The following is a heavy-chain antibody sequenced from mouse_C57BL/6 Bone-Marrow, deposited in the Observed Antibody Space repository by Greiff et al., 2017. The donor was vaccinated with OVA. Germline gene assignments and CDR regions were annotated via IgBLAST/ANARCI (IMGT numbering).Heavy chain of an antibody. V-gene: IGHV14-4*01. D-gene: IGHD3-2*02. CDR2: IDPENGDT. CDR3: TTLQLRLPLAY. Sequence: VQLQQSGAELVRPGASVKLSCTASGFNIKDDYMHWVKQRPEQGLEWIGWIDPENGDTEYASKFQGKATITADTSSNTAYLQLSSLTSEDTSVYYCTTLQLRLPLAYWGQGTLVTVSA. CDR1: GFNIKDDY. J-gene: IGHJ3*01.